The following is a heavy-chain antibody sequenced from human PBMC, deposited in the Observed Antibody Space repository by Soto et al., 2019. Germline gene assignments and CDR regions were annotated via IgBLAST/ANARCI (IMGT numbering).Heavy chain of an antibody. J-gene: IGHJ6*02. D-gene: IGHD6-19*01. V-gene: IGHV3-9*01. CDR1: GFTFGDYA. Sequence: GGSLRLSCAASGFTFGDYAMHWVRQAPGKGLEWVSGISWNSGSIGYADSVKGRFTISRDNAKNTLYLQMNSLRAEDTAVYYCAMKAGEPYYYYYYGMDVWGQGATVTVSS. CDR2: ISWNSGSI. CDR3: AMKAGEPYYYYYYGMDV.